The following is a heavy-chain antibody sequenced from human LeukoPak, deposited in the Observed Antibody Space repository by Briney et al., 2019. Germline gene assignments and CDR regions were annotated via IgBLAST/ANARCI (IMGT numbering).Heavy chain of an antibody. CDR2: IYWNDDK. CDR1: GFSLSTSGVG. D-gene: IGHD3-3*01. J-gene: IGHJ4*02. CDR3: AHRPERKGYYDFWSGPPAQGYFDY. V-gene: IGHV2-5*01. Sequence: SGPTLVKPTQTLTLTCTFSGFSLSTSGVGVGWIRQPPGKALEWLALIYWNDDKRYSPSLKSRLTITKDTSKNQVVLTMTNMDPVDTATYYCAHRPERKGYYDFWSGPPAQGYFDYWGQGTLVTVSS.